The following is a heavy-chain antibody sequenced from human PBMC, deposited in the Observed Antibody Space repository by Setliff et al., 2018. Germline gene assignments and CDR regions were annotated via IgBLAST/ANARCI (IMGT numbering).Heavy chain of an antibody. D-gene: IGHD1-20*01. Sequence: LRLSCAASGFTFSNHWMHWVRQAPGKGLVWVSRIGDGGGGTTYADSVKGRFTISRDNAKNALYLQMDSLRAEDTAVYYCARAITGKGDASDIWGQGTMVTVSS. CDR2: IGDGGGGT. CDR3: ARAITGKGDASDI. V-gene: IGHV3-74*01. J-gene: IGHJ3*02. CDR1: GFTFSNHW.